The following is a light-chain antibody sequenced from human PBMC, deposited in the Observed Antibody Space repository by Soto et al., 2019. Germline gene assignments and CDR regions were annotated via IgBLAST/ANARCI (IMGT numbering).Light chain of an antibody. Sequence: EIVVTQSPATLSVSPGERASLSFRASQSVSSKLAWYQQKPGQAPRLLIYGASTRATGIPDRFTGSDSGTEFILTISSLQSEDFAVYYCQQYHHWWTFGQGTKVDIK. J-gene: IGKJ1*01. V-gene: IGKV3-15*01. CDR2: GAS. CDR1: QSVSSK. CDR3: QQYHHWWT.